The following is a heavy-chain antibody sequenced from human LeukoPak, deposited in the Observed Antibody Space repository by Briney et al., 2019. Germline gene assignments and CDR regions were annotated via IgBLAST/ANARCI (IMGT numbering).Heavy chain of an antibody. Sequence: SETLTLTCAVYGGSFGGYYWSWIRQPPGKGLEWIGEINHSGSTNYNPSLKSRVTISVDTSKNQFSLKLSSVTAADTAVYYCARRLALRWFGELTTWGQGTLVTVSS. CDR2: INHSGST. D-gene: IGHD3-10*01. CDR3: ARRLALRWFGELTT. CDR1: GGSFGGYY. J-gene: IGHJ4*02. V-gene: IGHV4-34*01.